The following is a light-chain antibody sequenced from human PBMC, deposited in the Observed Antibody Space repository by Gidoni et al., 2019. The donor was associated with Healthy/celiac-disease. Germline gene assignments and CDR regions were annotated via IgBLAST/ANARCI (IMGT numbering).Light chain of an antibody. V-gene: IGLV2-14*01. CDR1: SSDVGGYNY. CDR2: DVS. Sequence: QSALTQPASVSGSPVPSITISCTGTSSDVGGYNYVSWYQQHPGKAPKLMIYDVSNRPSGVSNRFSGSKSGNTASLTISGLQAEEEADYYCSSYTSSSPYVFGTGTKVTVL. CDR3: SSYTSSSPYV. J-gene: IGLJ1*01.